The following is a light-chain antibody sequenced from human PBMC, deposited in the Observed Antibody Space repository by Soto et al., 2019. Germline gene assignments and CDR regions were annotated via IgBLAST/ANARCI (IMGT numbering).Light chain of an antibody. J-gene: IGKJ1*01. CDR1: QSVSSIY. V-gene: IGKV3-20*01. Sequence: EIVLTQSPGTLSLSPGERATLSCRASQSVSSIYFAWYQQKPGQAPRLLIYDASTRATGIPDRFSGSGSGTDFTLTISCLQSEDFATYYCQQYYSYPWTFGQGTKVDI. CDR3: QQYYSYPWT. CDR2: DAS.